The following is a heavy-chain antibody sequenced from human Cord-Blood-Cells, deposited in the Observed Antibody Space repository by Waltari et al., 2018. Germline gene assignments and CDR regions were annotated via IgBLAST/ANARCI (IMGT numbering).Heavy chain of an antibody. CDR2: FDPEDGET. J-gene: IGHJ4*02. CDR3: ATRWYDSSGYYFDY. Sequence: QVQLVPSGAEVKKPGASVKVSCKVSGYTLIELSMHWLRQAPGKGLEWMGGFDPEDGETIYAQKFQGRVTMTEDTSTDTAYMELSSLRSEDTAVYYCATRWYDSSGYYFDYWGQGTLVTVSS. V-gene: IGHV1-24*01. CDR1: GYTLIELS. D-gene: IGHD3-22*01.